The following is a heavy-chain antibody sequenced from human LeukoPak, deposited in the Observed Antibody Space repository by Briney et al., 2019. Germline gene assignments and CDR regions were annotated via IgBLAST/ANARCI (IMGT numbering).Heavy chain of an antibody. J-gene: IGHJ4*02. CDR2: IYYSGST. D-gene: IGHD2-15*01. V-gene: IGHV4-59*12. CDR3: ASGTMVVAATGYYFDY. Sequence: PSETLSLTCTVSGGSISSYYWSWIRQPPGKGLEWIGYIYYSGSTNYNPSLKSRVTISVDTSKNQFSLKLSSVTAADTAVYYCASGTMVVAATGYYFDYWGQGTLVTVSS. CDR1: GGSISSYY.